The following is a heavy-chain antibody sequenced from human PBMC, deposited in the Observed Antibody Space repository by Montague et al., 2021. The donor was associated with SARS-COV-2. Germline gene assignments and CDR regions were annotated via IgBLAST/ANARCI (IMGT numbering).Heavy chain of an antibody. CDR2: ISSSSYI. Sequence: SLRLSCAASGFTFSSYSMNWVRRAPGKGLEWVSSISSSSYIYYADSVKGRFTISRDNAKNSLYLQMNSLGAEDTAVYYCARDYHYDILTGYYSSWGQGTLVTVSS. CDR1: GFTFSSYS. D-gene: IGHD3-9*01. CDR3: ARDYHYDILTGYYSS. V-gene: IGHV3-21*01. J-gene: IGHJ5*02.